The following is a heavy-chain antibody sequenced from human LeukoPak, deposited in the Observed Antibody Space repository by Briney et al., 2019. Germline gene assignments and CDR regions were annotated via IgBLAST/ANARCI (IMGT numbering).Heavy chain of an antibody. CDR3: ARGLWTQPGLVPFNY. Sequence: PSETLSLTCSVSGDSIISYYLNWLRQSPGKGLEWIGNIHHFGRTEYNSSLRSRVTMFLDSSKNQFSLKLTSVTPTDTAVYYCARGLWTQPGLVPFNYWGQGILVTVSS. J-gene: IGHJ4*02. V-gene: IGHV4-59*01. CDR2: IHHFGRT. CDR1: GDSIISYY. D-gene: IGHD5-18*01.